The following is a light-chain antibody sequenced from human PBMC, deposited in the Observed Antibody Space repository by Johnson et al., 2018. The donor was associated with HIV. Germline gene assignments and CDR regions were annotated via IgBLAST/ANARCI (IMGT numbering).Light chain of an antibody. CDR1: SSNIGNNY. CDR2: DNN. CDR3: GTWDSSLSIFV. V-gene: IGLV1-51*01. J-gene: IGLJ1*01. Sequence: QLVLSQPPSVSAAPGQKVTISCSGSSSNIGNNYVSWYQQLPVTAPKLLIYDNNKRPSGIPDRFSGSKAGSSATLGIAGLQTGDEADYYCGTWDSSLSIFVFGTGTKVTVL.